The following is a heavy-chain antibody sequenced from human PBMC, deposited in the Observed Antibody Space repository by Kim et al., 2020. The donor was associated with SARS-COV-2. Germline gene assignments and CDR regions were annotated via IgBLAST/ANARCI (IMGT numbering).Heavy chain of an antibody. CDR3: ARHFRGYGSGTFDP. CDR2: IYYSGST. V-gene: IGHV4-59*08. CDR1: GGSISSYY. D-gene: IGHD3-10*01. Sequence: SETLSLTCTVSGGSISSYYWSWIRQPPGKGLEWIGYIYYSGSTNYNPSLKSRVTISVDTSKNQFSLKLSSVTAADTAVYYCARHFRGYGSGTFDPWGQGTLVTVSS. J-gene: IGHJ5*02.